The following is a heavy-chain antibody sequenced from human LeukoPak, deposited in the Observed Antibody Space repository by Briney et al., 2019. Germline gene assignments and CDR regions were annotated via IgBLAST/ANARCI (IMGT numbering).Heavy chain of an antibody. CDR3: ARDHINVNAFDI. D-gene: IGHD3-16*02. CDR1: GGTFSSYA. J-gene: IGHJ3*02. CDR2: IIPIFGTA. Sequence: ASVKVSCKASGGTFSSYAISWVRQAPGQGLEWMGGIIPIFGTANYAQKFQGRVTITADESTSTAYMELSSLRAEDTAVYYCARDHINVNAFDIWGQGTMVTVSS. V-gene: IGHV1-69*13.